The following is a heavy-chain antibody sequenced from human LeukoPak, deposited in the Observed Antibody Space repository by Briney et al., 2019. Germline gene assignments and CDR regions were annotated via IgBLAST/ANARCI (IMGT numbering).Heavy chain of an antibody. CDR1: GGSFSGYY. CDR3: ARVAYSGTYRWDY. J-gene: IGHJ4*02. CDR2: INHSGST. V-gene: IGHV4-34*01. Sequence: SETLSLTCAVYGGSFSGYYWSWIRQPPGKGLEWIGEINHSGSTNYNPSLKSRVTISVDTSKNQFSLKLSSVTAADTAVYYCARVAYSGTYRWDYWGQGTLVTVSS. D-gene: IGHD1-26*01.